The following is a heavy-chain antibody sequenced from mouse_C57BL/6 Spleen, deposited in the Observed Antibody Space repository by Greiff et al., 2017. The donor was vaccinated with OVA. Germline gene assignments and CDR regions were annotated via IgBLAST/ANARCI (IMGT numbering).Heavy chain of an antibody. CDR1: GYAFTNYL. CDR2: INPGSGGT. J-gene: IGHJ2*01. CDR3: ARSDTTVVSYFDY. D-gene: IGHD1-1*01. V-gene: IGHV1-54*01. Sequence: VQLQQSGAELVRPGTSVKVSCKASGYAFTNYLIEWVKQRPGQGLEWIGVINPGSGGTNYNEKFKGKATLTADKSFSTAYMQLSSLTSEDSAVYFCARSDTTVVSYFDYWGQGTTLTVSS.